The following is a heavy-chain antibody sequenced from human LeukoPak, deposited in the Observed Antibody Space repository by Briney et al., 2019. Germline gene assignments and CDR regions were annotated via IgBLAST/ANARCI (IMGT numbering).Heavy chain of an antibody. Sequence: GEPLKISCKGSVYSFSIYCVAGARHIPGKGRGWMGNIYPGDSDTTYSPSLEGQVTISADKYICTDFLQRSSLEASDTDMSFCARSGYDYFYYYAMDNWGKGTTVTVSS. J-gene: IGHJ6*04. CDR2: IYPGDSDT. CDR1: VYSFSIYC. V-gene: IGHV5-51*01. CDR3: ARSGYDYFYYYAMDN. D-gene: IGHD5-12*01.